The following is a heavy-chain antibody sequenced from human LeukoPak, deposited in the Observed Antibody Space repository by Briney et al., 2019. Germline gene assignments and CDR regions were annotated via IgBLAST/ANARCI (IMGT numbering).Heavy chain of an antibody. J-gene: IGHJ5*02. CDR3: ARGPDHAYRSSTSCPHLNWFDP. D-gene: IGHD2-2*01. Sequence: GASVKVSCKASGYTFTSYDINWVRQATGQGLEWMGWMNPNSGNTGYAQKFQGRVTMTRNTSISTAYMELSSLRSEDTAVYYCARGPDHAYRSSTSCPHLNWFDPWGQGTLVTVSS. CDR2: MNPNSGNT. V-gene: IGHV1-8*01. CDR1: GYTFTSYD.